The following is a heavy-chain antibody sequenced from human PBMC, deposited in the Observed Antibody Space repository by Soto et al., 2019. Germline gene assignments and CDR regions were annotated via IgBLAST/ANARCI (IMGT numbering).Heavy chain of an antibody. CDR2: IYYSGSI. CDR3: ARDSTSYYDFWSGYSKTPHYMDV. D-gene: IGHD3-3*01. J-gene: IGHJ6*03. V-gene: IGHV4-59*01. CDR1: GGSISSYY. Sequence: PSETLSLTCTVPGGSISSYYWSWIRQPPGKGLEWIGYIYYSGSINYNPSLKSRVTISVDTSKNQFSLKLSSVTAADTAVYYCARDSTSYYDFWSGYSKTPHYMDVWGKGTTVTVS.